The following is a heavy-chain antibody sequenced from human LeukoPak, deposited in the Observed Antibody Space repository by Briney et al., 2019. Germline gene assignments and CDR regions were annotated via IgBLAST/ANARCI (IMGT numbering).Heavy chain of an antibody. D-gene: IGHD4-17*01. CDR1: GYTFTNYG. CDR3: ATEGGWQPTDYGDSVY. J-gene: IGHJ4*02. Sequence: GASVKVSCKTSGYTFTNYGLSWVRQAPGQGLEWMGWISAYNGNTDYAQNLQGRVTLTTDTSTTTAYMELRGLGSDDTAVYYCATEGGWQPTDYGDSVYWGQGTLVTVSS. CDR2: ISAYNGNT. V-gene: IGHV1-18*01.